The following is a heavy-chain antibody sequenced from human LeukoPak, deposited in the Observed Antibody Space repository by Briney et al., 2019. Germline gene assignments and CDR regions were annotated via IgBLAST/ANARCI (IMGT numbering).Heavy chain of an antibody. Sequence: ASVKVSCKTSGYTFTSYFMHWVRQAPGQGPEWMAIINPSTGSANYAQEFRGRFTMTRDTSTRTFFMELSSLRSEDTAVYYCARDLAGGNVDYWGQGTLVTVSS. CDR2: INPSTGSA. D-gene: IGHD4-23*01. CDR1: GYTFTSYF. V-gene: IGHV1-46*01. CDR3: ARDLAGGNVDY. J-gene: IGHJ4*02.